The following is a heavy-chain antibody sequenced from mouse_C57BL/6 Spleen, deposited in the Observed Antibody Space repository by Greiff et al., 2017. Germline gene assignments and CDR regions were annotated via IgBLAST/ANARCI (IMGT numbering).Heavy chain of an antibody. CDR3: AKNSDYDGAWFAY. CDR2: IWRGGST. D-gene: IGHD2-4*01. Sequence: QVQLQQSGPGLVQPSQSLSITCTVSGFSLTSYGVHWVRQSPGKGLEWLGVIWRGGSTDYNAAFMSRLSITKDSSKSQVFFKMNSLQADDTAIYYCAKNSDYDGAWFAYWGQGTLVTVSA. V-gene: IGHV2-5*01. J-gene: IGHJ3*01. CDR1: GFSLTSYG.